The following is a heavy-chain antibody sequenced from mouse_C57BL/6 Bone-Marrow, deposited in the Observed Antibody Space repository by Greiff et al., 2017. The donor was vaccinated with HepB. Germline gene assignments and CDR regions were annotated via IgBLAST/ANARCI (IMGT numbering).Heavy chain of an antibody. V-gene: IGHV3-6*01. Sequence: VQLQQSGPGLVKPSQSLSLTCSVTGYSITSGYYWNWIRQFPGNKLEWMGYISYDGSNNYNPSLKNRISITRDTSKNQFFLKLNSVTTEDTATYYCARVGTTVVFDYWGQGTTLTVSS. J-gene: IGHJ2*01. CDR2: ISYDGSN. CDR3: ARVGTTVVFDY. CDR1: GYSITSGYY. D-gene: IGHD1-1*01.